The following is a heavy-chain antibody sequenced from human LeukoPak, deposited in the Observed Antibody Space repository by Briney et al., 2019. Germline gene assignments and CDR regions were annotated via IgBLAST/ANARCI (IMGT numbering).Heavy chain of an antibody. CDR1: GFTFSSYA. J-gene: IGHJ4*02. D-gene: IGHD1-20*01. Sequence: GGSLRLSCAASGFTFSSYAMSWVRQAPGEGLEWVSAISGSGGTTYYADSVKGRFTISRDSSKNTLYLQMNSLRAEDTAVYFCARGTNWSPLDFDHWGQGTLVTVSS. CDR2: ISGSGGTT. V-gene: IGHV3-23*01. CDR3: ARGTNWSPLDFDH.